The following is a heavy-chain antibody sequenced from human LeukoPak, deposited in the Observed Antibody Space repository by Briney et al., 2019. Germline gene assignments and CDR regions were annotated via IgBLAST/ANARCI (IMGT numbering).Heavy chain of an antibody. CDR3: ARGEYDILTGYYPFGY. D-gene: IGHD3-9*01. CDR1: GYTFTGYY. CDR2: IHPNSGGT. Sequence: ASVKVSCKASGYTFTGYYLHWVRQAPGQGLEWMGWIHPNSGGTNYAQKFQGRVTMTRDTSISTAYLDLSRLRSDDTAVYYCARGEYDILTGYYPFGYWGQGTLVTVSS. V-gene: IGHV1-2*02. J-gene: IGHJ4*02.